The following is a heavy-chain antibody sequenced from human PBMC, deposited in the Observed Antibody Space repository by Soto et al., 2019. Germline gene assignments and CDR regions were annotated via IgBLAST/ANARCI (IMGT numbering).Heavy chain of an antibody. J-gene: IGHJ4*02. CDR3: ARHRRPYQLLEIDY. D-gene: IGHD2-2*01. V-gene: IGHV3-7*02. CDR1: GFTFSSYW. CDR2: IKRDGSEK. Sequence: PGGSLRLSCAASGFTFSSYWMSWVRQAPGKGLEWVANIKRDGSEKYYVDFKKGRITISRDNAKNSLYLQMNSLRAEDTVVYYCARHRRPYQLLEIDYWGQGTLVTVSS.